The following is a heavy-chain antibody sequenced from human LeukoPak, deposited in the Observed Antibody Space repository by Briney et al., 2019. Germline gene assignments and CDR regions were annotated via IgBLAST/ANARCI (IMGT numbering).Heavy chain of an antibody. CDR2: ISSSASTR. D-gene: IGHD6-19*01. J-gene: IGHJ4*02. CDR1: GFNFSSYW. Sequence: PGGSLRLSCAASGFNFSSYWMSWVRQAPGKGLELVSYISSSASTRYYADSVKGRFTISRDNAKNSLYLQMNSLRAEDTAVYYCARDLRYSSGWYWGDYWGQGTLVTVSS. V-gene: IGHV3-48*04. CDR3: ARDLRYSSGWYWGDY.